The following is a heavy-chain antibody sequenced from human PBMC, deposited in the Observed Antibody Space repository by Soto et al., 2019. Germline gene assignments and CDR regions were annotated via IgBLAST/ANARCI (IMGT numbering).Heavy chain of an antibody. CDR2: IIPIFGTA. J-gene: IGHJ5*02. Sequence: QVQLVQSGAEVKKPGSSVKVACKASGGTFSSYAISWVRQAPGQGLEWMGGIIPIFGTANYAQKFQGRVTITADETTSPAYMELSSLRSEDTAVYYCARDGEVHPVDGRGGNWFDPWGQGTLVTVSS. CDR3: ARDGEVHPVDGRGGNWFDP. D-gene: IGHD6-19*01. V-gene: IGHV1-69*01. CDR1: GGTFSSYA.